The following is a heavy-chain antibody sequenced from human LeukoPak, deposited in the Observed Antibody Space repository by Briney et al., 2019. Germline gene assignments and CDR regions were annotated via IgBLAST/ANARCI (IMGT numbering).Heavy chain of an antibody. CDR3: ANSNGDYDMGYYFDY. V-gene: IGHV3-30*18. J-gene: IGHJ4*02. CDR2: ISYDGSNK. D-gene: IGHD4-17*01. Sequence: GGSLRLSCAASGFTFSSYGMRWVRQAPGKGLEWVAVISYDGSNKYYADSVKGRFTISRDNSKNTLYLQMNSLRAEDTAVYYCANSNGDYDMGYYFDYWGQGTLVTVSS. CDR1: GFTFSSYG.